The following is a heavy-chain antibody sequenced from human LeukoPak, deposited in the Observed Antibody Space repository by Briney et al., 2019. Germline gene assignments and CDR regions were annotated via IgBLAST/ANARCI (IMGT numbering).Heavy chain of an antibody. J-gene: IGHJ4*02. CDR3: ARHRSGWLQSSFDY. CDR1: GGSISDYY. CDR2: IYYSGNT. V-gene: IGHV4-59*08. Sequence: TSETLSPTCTVSGGSISDYYWTWIRQPPGKGLEWIGHIYYSGNTIYNPSLKRRVTISVDKYKKKFSLKMRSVTAADTAVYYCARHRSGWLQSSFDYWGQGTLVTVSS. D-gene: IGHD5-24*01.